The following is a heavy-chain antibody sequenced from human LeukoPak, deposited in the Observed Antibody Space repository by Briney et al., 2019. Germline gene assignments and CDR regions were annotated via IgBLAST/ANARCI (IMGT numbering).Heavy chain of an antibody. Sequence: PSETLSLTCTVSGGSISSYYWSWIRQPPGKGLEWIGYIYYSGSTNYNPSLKSRVTISVDTSKNQFSLKLSSVTAADTAVYYCARHNYYDSSAYWGQGTLVTVSS. CDR3: ARHNYYDSSAY. D-gene: IGHD3-22*01. J-gene: IGHJ4*02. CDR2: IYYSGST. CDR1: GGSISSYY. V-gene: IGHV4-59*08.